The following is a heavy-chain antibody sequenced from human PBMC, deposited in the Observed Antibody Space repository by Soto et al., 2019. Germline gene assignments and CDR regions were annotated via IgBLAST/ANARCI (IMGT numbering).Heavy chain of an antibody. J-gene: IGHJ6*02. CDR3: ARGGMITFGGVTQYYYGMDV. V-gene: IGHV1-18*01. D-gene: IGHD3-16*01. CDR2: ISAYNGNT. Sequence: QVQLVQSGAEVKKPGASVKVSCKASGYTFTSYGISWVRQAPGQGLEWMGWISAYNGNTNYAQKLQGRVTMTTDTSTSTAYMELRSMRSDDTAVYYCARGGMITFGGVTQYYYGMDVWGQGTTVTVSS. CDR1: GYTFTSYG.